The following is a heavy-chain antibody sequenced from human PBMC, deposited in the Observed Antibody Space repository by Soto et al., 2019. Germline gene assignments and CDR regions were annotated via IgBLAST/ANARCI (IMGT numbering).Heavy chain of an antibody. Sequence: GGSLRLSCAASGFIVSSNYMSWVRQGPGKGLEWVSLIYSGGSTYYAESVKGRFTISRDNSKNTLYLQMNSLRAEDTAVYYCARASTYGSPWYYGMDVWGQGTTVTV. V-gene: IGHV3-53*01. J-gene: IGHJ6*02. D-gene: IGHD3-10*01. CDR3: ARASTYGSPWYYGMDV. CDR2: IYSGGST. CDR1: GFIVSSNY.